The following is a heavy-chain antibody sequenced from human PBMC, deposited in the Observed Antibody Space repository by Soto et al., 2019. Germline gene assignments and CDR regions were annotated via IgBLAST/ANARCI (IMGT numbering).Heavy chain of an antibody. V-gene: IGHV3-30-3*01. CDR2: ISYDGSNK. CDR1: GFTFSSYA. D-gene: IGHD3-10*01. CDR3: ARDPYYYGSGRYYAFDY. Sequence: QVQLVESGGGVVQPGRSLRLSCAASGFTFSSYAMHWVRQAPGKGLEWVAVISYDGSNKYYADSVKGRFTISRDNSKNTLYLQMNSLRAEDTAVYYCARDPYYYGSGRYYAFDYWGQGTPVTVSS. J-gene: IGHJ4*02.